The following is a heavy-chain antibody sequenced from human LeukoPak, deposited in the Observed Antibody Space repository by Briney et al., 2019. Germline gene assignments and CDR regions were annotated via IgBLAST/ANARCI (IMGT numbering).Heavy chain of an antibody. D-gene: IGHD2-2*01. CDR2: ISSSGSTI. Sequence: GGSLRLSCAASGFTFSSYEMNWVRQAPGKGLEWVSYISSSGSTIYYADSVKGRFTISRDNAKNSLYLQMNSLRAEDTAVYYCARGQRDCSRPSCYGYWFDPWGQGTLVTVSS. V-gene: IGHV3-48*03. J-gene: IGHJ5*02. CDR1: GFTFSSYE. CDR3: ARGQRDCSRPSCYGYWFDP.